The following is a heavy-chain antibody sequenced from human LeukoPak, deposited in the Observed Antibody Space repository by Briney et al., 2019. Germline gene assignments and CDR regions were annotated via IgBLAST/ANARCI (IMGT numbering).Heavy chain of an antibody. Sequence: GGSLRLSCAASGFTFSDHYMGWVRQAPGKGLEWVGRTRNKANSYTTEYAASVKGRFTISRDDSKNSLYLQMNSLKTEDTAVYYCARAGGSYHDYFDYWGQGTLVTVSS. D-gene: IGHD1-26*01. CDR2: TRNKANSYTT. CDR1: GFTFSDHY. V-gene: IGHV3-72*01. CDR3: ARAGGSYHDYFDY. J-gene: IGHJ4*02.